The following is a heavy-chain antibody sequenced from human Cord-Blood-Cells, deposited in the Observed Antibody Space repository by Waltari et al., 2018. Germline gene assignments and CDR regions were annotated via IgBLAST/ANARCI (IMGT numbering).Heavy chain of an antibody. D-gene: IGHD6-6*01. CDR2: IYYSGGT. CDR1: GGSISSSSYY. J-gene: IGHJ1*01. V-gene: IGHV4-39*01. Sequence: QLQLQESGPGLVKPSETLSLTCTVSGGSISSSSYYWGWIRQPPGKGLEWIGSIYYSGGTYYSPSPKSRGTISVDTSKNQFSLKLSSVTAADTAVYYCARHFLLGEYSSSSEYFQHWGQGTLVTVSS. CDR3: ARHFLLGEYSSSSEYFQH.